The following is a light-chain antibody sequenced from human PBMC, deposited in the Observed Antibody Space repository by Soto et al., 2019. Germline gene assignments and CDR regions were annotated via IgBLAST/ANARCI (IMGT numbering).Light chain of an antibody. CDR2: AAS. J-gene: IGKJ4*01. Sequence: DIQMTQSPSSLSASVGDRVTITCRASQGIRNDLGWYQQKPGKAPKRLIYAASSLQSGVPSRFSGHGFWKKFTPTIHRLQPEDFATYYCLQHNTYPLTFGGGTKVEI. CDR3: LQHNTYPLT. CDR1: QGIRND. V-gene: IGKV1-17*01.